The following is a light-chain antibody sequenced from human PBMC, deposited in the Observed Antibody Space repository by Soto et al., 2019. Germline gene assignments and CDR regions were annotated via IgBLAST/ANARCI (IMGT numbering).Light chain of an antibody. CDR2: AAS. Sequence: DIQMTQSPSSLSASVGDRVTITCRAGQNIFSSLNWYQQKPGKAPKLLIYAASGLQSGVPSRFSGSGSGTDFTLTITSLQPEDFATYYCQQSYNSPPITFGQGTRLEIK. J-gene: IGKJ5*01. CDR1: QNIFSS. CDR3: QQSYNSPPIT. V-gene: IGKV1-39*01.